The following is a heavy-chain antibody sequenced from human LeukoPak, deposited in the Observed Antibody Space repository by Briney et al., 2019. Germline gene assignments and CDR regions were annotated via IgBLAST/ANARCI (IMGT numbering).Heavy chain of an antibody. V-gene: IGHV1-46*03. CDR3: ARGGVDGGIAVAADY. CDR1: GYTCTSYY. J-gene: IGHJ4*02. D-gene: IGHD6-19*01. Sequence: GASVKVSCKAFGYTCTSYYMHWVRQAPGQGLEWMGIINPSGGSTSCAQKFQGRVTMTRDTSTSTVYMELSSLRSEDTAVYYCARGGVDGGIAVAADYWGQGTLVTVSS. CDR2: INPSGGST.